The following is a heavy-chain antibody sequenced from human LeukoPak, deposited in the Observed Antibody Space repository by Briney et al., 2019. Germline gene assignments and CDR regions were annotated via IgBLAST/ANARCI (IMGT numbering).Heavy chain of an antibody. Sequence: SETLSLTCTVSGGSISSYYWSWIRQPPGKGLEWIGEINHSGSTNYNPSLESRVTISVDTSKNQFSLKLSSVTAADTAVYYCARGGWNKFDYWGQGTLVTVSS. CDR2: INHSGST. D-gene: IGHD1-1*01. V-gene: IGHV4-34*01. J-gene: IGHJ4*02. CDR1: GGSISSYY. CDR3: ARGGWNKFDY.